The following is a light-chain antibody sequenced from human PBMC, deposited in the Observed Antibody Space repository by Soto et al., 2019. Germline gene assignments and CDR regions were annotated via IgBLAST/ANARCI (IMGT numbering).Light chain of an antibody. CDR1: NIGSKS. Sequence: SYELTQPPSVSVAPGKTARLTCGGNNIGSKSVHWYQQKPGQAPVLVIYYDSDRPSGIPERFSGSNSGNTATLTISRVEAGDEADYYCQVWDSSSDPYVVFGGGTKVTVL. CDR2: YDS. CDR3: QVWDSSSDPYVV. J-gene: IGLJ2*01. V-gene: IGLV3-21*04.